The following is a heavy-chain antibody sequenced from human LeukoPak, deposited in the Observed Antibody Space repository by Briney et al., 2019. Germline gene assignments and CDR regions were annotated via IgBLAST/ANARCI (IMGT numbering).Heavy chain of an antibody. CDR2: IYYSGST. Sequence: SETLSLTCTVSGGSISSYYWSWIRQPPGKGLEWIGYIYYSGSTNYNPSLKSRVTISVDTSKNQFSLKLSSVTAAGTAVYYCARLAHGDIDYWGQGTLVTVSS. D-gene: IGHD4-17*01. J-gene: IGHJ4*02. CDR1: GGSISSYY. V-gene: IGHV4-59*08. CDR3: ARLAHGDIDY.